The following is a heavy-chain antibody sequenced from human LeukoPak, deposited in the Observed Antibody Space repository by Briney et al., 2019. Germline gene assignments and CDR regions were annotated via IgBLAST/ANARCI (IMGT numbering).Heavy chain of an antibody. CDR1: GFTFSSYP. Sequence: GGSLRLSCAASGFTFSSYPMSWVRHAPGKGLEWVSAISGSGGSTYYADSVEGRFTISRDNTKNTLYLQRNSLRAEDTAVYYCAKGHDYGSGSYYNGPGYYYYMDVWGKGTTVTVSS. CDR2: ISGSGGST. D-gene: IGHD3-10*01. CDR3: AKGHDYGSGSYYNGPGYYYYMDV. V-gene: IGHV3-23*01. J-gene: IGHJ6*03.